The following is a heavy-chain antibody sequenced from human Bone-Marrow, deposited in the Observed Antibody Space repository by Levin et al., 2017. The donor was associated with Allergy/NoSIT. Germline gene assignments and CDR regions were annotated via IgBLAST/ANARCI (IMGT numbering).Heavy chain of an antibody. CDR1: GFSLSTPGVG. V-gene: IGHV2-5*02. J-gene: IGHJ4*02. CDR2: IYWDDDQ. Sequence: SSPTLVKPTQTLTLTCSFSGFSLSTPGVGVGWIRQPPGKALQWLALIYWDDDQRYIPSLKSRLTITKDNSKNHVVLTMTNMDPVDTGTYYCAHRRPSRVGEPPPQYFDYWGQGTLVIVSS. D-gene: IGHD3-10*01. CDR3: AHRRPSRVGEPPPQYFDY.